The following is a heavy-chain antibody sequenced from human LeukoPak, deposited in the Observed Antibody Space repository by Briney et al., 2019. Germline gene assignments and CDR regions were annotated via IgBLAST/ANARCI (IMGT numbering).Heavy chain of an antibody. CDR1: GFTFSSYS. D-gene: IGHD2-2*01. J-gene: IGHJ5*02. CDR2: ISSSSSHI. V-gene: IGHV3-21*01. Sequence: GGSLRLSCAASGFTFSSYSMNWVRQAPGKGLEWVSSISSSSSHIYYADSVKGRFTISRDNAKNSLYLQMNSLRAEDTAVYYCASQACSSTSCSAVDPWGQGTLVTVSS. CDR3: ASQACSSTSCSAVDP.